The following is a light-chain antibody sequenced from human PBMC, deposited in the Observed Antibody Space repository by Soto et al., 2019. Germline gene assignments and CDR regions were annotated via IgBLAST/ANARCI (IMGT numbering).Light chain of an antibody. CDR3: QQSYSTLPT. J-gene: IGKJ5*01. V-gene: IGKV1-12*01. CDR2: AAS. Sequence: QMTQSPSSVSADVGDRVTSTGRASQGINNWLAWYQQKPGKAPKLQIYAASGLQSGVPSRFSGSRSGTDFTLTISSLQPEDFATYYCQQSYSTLPTFGQGTRLEIK. CDR1: QGINNW.